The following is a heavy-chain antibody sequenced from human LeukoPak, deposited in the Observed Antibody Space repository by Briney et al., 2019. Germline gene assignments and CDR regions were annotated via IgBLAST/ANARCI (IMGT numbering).Heavy chain of an antibody. V-gene: IGHV3-30-3*01. CDR3: ARAPYGSGSYWLDY. D-gene: IGHD3-10*01. CDR2: ISYDGSNK. CDR1: GFTFSSYA. J-gene: IGHJ4*02. Sequence: GGCLRLSCAASGFTFSSYAMHWVRHAPGKGLEWVAVISYDGSNKYYADSVKGRFTISRDNSKNTLYLQMNSLRAEDTAVYYCARAPYGSGSYWLDYWGQGTLVTVSS.